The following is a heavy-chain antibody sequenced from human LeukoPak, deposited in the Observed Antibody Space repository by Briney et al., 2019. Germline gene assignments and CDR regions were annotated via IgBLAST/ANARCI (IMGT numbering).Heavy chain of an antibody. CDR3: ARSLRFLDF. J-gene: IGHJ4*02. CDR2: ISYDESNK. Sequence: GGSLRLSCVASGFTFSSYAMHWVRQAPGRGLEWVAVISYDESNKYYADSVKGRFTISRDNSKSTLYLQMNSLRTEDTAVYYCARSLRFLDFWGRGTLVTVSS. D-gene: IGHD5/OR15-5a*01. V-gene: IGHV3-30-3*01. CDR1: GFTFSSYA.